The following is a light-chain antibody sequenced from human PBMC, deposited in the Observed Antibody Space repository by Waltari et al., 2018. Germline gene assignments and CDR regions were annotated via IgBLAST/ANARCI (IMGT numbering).Light chain of an antibody. CDR1: QSVSSY. J-gene: IGKJ2*01. CDR2: DAS. V-gene: IGKV3-11*01. Sequence: PATLSLSPGERATLSCRASQSVSSYLAWYQQKPGQTPRLLIYDASNRATGVPARFSGSGSGTDFTLTISSLEPEDFAVYFCQQRTNWPRNTFGQGTKLEIK. CDR3: QQRTNWPRNT.